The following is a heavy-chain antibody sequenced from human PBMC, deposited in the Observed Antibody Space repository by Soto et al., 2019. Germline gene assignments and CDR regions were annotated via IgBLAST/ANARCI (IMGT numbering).Heavy chain of an antibody. D-gene: IGHD3-10*01. CDR2: ISCSGDSM. CDR3: AKVGDTKVRGVIPFFDY. Sequence: LRRCCSASRFTFRNYPMSCVRHAPGEGLEWVSGISCSGDSMYYGDSVKGRFTISRDNAKNSLYLQMNSLRVEDTALYYCAKVGDTKVRGVIPFFDYWGQGTLVTVSS. J-gene: IGHJ4*02. CDR1: RFTFRNYP. V-gene: IGHV3-23*01.